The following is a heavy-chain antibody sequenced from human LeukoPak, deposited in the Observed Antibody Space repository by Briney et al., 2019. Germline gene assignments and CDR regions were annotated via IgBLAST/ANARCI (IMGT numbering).Heavy chain of an antibody. CDR2: ISSSGSTI. CDR3: AKVRWGSDNALDS. D-gene: IGHD3-16*01. Sequence: GGSLRLSCAASGFTFSSYEMNWVRQAPGKGLEWVSYISSSGSTIYYADSVKGRFTISRDNSMNTLYLQMNSLRAEDTAVYYCAKVRWGSDNALDSWGQGTLVTGSS. V-gene: IGHV3-48*03. CDR1: GFTFSSYE. J-gene: IGHJ4*02.